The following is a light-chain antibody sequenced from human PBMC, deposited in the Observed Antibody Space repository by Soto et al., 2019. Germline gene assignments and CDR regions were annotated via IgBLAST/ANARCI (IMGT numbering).Light chain of an antibody. CDR3: QQYNSYSGT. J-gene: IGKJ1*01. CDR1: QSISSW. CDR2: SAN. Sequence: DIQMTQSPSTLSASVGDRVTITCRASQSISSWLAWYQQKPGKVPKRLMYSANRLESGVPSRFSGSGSGTEFTLTISSLQPDDFATYYCQQYNSYSGTFGQGTKVDI. V-gene: IGKV1-5*01.